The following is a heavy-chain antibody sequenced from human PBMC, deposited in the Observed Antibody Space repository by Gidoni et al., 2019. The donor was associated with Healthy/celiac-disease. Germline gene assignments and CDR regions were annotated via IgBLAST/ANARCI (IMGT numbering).Heavy chain of an antibody. J-gene: IGHJ4*02. V-gene: IGHV3-23*04. CDR2: IGGSGGST. D-gene: IGHD3-9*01. CDR1: EFTFSSYA. CDR3: AKAPILTGSPYGY. Sequence: EVQLVEPGGGWVKHGGSLSVSCAASEFTFSSYAMSWVRQDPGKGLGWVSAIGGSGGSTYYEDSVKGRFTISRDNSKNTLYLQMNSLRAEDTAVYYCAKAPILTGSPYGYWGQGTLVTVSS.